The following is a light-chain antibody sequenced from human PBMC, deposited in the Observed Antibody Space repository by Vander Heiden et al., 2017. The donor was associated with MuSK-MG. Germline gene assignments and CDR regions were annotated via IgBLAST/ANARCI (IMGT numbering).Light chain of an antibody. V-gene: IGKV3-15*01. Sequence: ELVMTQSPDTLSVSPGERATLSCRASQSVSSNLAWYQQKPGQAPRLLIYGASTRATGIPARFSGSGSGTEFTLTISSLQSEDFAVYYCHQYNNWLWTFGQGTKVEIK. CDR2: GAS. CDR3: HQYNNWLWT. CDR1: QSVSSN. J-gene: IGKJ1*01.